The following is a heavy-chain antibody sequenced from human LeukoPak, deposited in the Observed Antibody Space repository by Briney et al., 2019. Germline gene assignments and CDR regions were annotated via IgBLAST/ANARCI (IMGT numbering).Heavy chain of an antibody. CDR3: ARSPHILTGEKFEY. CDR2: INPKSGGT. Sequence: ASVKVSCKASGYTFTGYYMHWVRQAPGQGLEWMGWINPKSGGTNYAEKFQGRVTMTRDTSISTADMEVVRLRSDDTAVYYCARSPHILTGEKFEYWGQGTRVTVSS. V-gene: IGHV1-2*02. CDR1: GYTFTGYY. D-gene: IGHD3-9*01. J-gene: IGHJ4*02.